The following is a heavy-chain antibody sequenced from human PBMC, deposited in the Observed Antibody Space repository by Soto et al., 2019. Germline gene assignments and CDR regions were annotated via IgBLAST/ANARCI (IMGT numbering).Heavy chain of an antibody. D-gene: IGHD3-3*01. J-gene: IGHJ4*02. CDR2: IWYDGSHK. V-gene: IGHV3-33*01. CDR3: ARDGREFWSGNCPTQNFDY. Sequence: QVQLVESGGGVVQPGGSLRLSCAASGFTFSSYGMHWVRQAPGKGLEWVAVIWYDGSHKYYTGSVEGRFTISRDDSTNTLFLQMNGLRAGDTAVYYCARDGREFWSGNCPTQNFDYRGQGTLVTVSS. CDR1: GFTFSSYG.